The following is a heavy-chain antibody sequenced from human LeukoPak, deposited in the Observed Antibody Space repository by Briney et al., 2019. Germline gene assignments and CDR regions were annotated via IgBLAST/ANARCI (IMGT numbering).Heavy chain of an antibody. CDR2: ISSSSSYI. Sequence: PGGSLRLSCAASGFTFSSYSMNWVRQAPGKGLEWVSSISSSSSYIYYADSVKGRFTISRDNAKNSPYLQMNSLRAEDTAVYYCARKRGYSYGSLFDPWGQGTLVTVSS. D-gene: IGHD5-18*01. CDR3: ARKRGYSYGSLFDP. J-gene: IGHJ5*02. CDR1: GFTFSSYS. V-gene: IGHV3-21*01.